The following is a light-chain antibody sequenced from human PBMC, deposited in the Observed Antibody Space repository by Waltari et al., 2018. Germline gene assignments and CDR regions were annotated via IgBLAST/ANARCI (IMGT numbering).Light chain of an antibody. CDR3: QQYVSALWT. Sequence: DIVLTQSPGIMSLAQGERSTASCRASQSVSGRYLAWYQQTPGQARRLLIYGASNRANGIPDRFSGSASGTYFTLTISRLEHEDSAVYYCQQYVSALWTFGQGTKVEIK. CDR1: QSVSGRY. V-gene: IGKV3-20*01. J-gene: IGKJ1*01. CDR2: GAS.